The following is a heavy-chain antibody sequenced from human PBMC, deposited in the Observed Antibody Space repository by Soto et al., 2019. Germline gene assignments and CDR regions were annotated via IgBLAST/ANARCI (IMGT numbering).Heavy chain of an antibody. V-gene: IGHV4-39*01. CDR1: GGSVSTSSDF. Sequence: SETLSLTCTVSGGSVSTSSDFWGWIRQPPGKRLEWIGSIFYDGYTVYTPSLKSRVTISVDTSKNQFSLKLTSVAAADTAIYFCARLQAAVPHYWGQGILVTVSS. J-gene: IGHJ4*02. CDR2: IFYDGYT. CDR3: ARLQAAVPHY. D-gene: IGHD6-13*01.